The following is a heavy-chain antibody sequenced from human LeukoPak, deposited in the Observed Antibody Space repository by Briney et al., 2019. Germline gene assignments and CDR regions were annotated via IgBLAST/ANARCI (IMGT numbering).Heavy chain of an antibody. J-gene: IGHJ4*02. V-gene: IGHV3-30*18. Sequence: GGSLRLSCAASGFTFSSYGMHWVRQAPGNGLEWVAVISYDGSNKYYADSVKGRFTISRDNSKNTLYLQMNSLRAEDTAVYYCAKDLLLWFPGYFDYWGQGTLVTVSS. CDR3: AKDLLLWFPGYFDY. CDR2: ISYDGSNK. CDR1: GFTFSSYG. D-gene: IGHD3-10*01.